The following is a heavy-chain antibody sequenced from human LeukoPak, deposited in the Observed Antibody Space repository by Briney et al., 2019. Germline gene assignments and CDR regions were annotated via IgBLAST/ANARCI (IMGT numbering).Heavy chain of an antibody. V-gene: IGHV3-30*02. CDR3: ARDPPSYQLLLDY. D-gene: IGHD2-2*01. J-gene: IGHJ4*02. Sequence: PGGSLRLSCAASGFTFSSYGMHWVRQAPGKGLEWVAFIRYDGSNKYYADSVKGRFTISRDNSKNTLYLQMNSLRSDDTAVYYCARDPPSYQLLLDYWGQGTLVTVSS. CDR1: GFTFSSYG. CDR2: IRYDGSNK.